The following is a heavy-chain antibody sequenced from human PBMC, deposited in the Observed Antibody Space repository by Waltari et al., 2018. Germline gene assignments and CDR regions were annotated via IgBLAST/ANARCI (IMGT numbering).Heavy chain of an antibody. CDR3: ARATFGDLFLFDF. CDR2: ISYSGST. CDR1: GDYISSGDYC. Sequence: QVQLQESGPGLVKASQTLSLTRTVSGDYISSGDYCWNWIRQHPGKGLAWIGYISYSGSTYYNPSLNSRVTISVETSQNQFSLKLSSVTAADTAVYYCARATFGDLFLFDFWGPGTLVSVSS. J-gene: IGHJ4*02. V-gene: IGHV4-31*03. D-gene: IGHD3-10*01.